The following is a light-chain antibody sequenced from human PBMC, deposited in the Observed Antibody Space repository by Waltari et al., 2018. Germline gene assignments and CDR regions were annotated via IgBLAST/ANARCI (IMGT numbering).Light chain of an antibody. CDR3: MQALESPLT. CDR2: LGS. V-gene: IGKV2-28*01. Sequence: DIVMTQSPLSLPVTPGEPASLTCRSSQTLLHNNGKKYLALYVQKPGQSPQLLLYLGSNRACGVPDRFSGSGSGTDFTLKISSVEADDFGIYYCMQALESPLTFGGGTQLEIK. J-gene: IGKJ4*01. CDR1: QTLLHNNGKKY.